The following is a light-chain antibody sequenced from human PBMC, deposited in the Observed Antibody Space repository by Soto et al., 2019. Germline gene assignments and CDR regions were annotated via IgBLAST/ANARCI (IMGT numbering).Light chain of an antibody. V-gene: IGLV2-14*01. CDR2: EVR. J-gene: IGLJ3*02. Sequence: QSALTQPASVSGSPGQSITVSCTGTNTDVGGYNYVSWYQHRPGKAPRLMIYEVRNRLSGVSNRFSGSKSGNTASLTISGLQSEDEADYYYTSYTPTGALVFGSGTKLPS. CDR3: TSYTPTGALV. CDR1: NTDVGGYNY.